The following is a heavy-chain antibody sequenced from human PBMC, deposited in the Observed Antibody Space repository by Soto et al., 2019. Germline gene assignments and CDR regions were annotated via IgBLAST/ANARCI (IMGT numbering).Heavy chain of an antibody. CDR2: ISGSGGST. D-gene: IGHD3-22*01. CDR1: GFTFSSYA. J-gene: IGHJ4*02. Sequence: PGGSLRLACAASGFTFSSYAMSWVRQAPGKGLEWVSAISGSGGSTYYADSVKGRFTISRDNSKNTLYLQMNSLRAEDTAVYYCSSSGYRHPFDYWGQGTLVTVSS. V-gene: IGHV3-23*01. CDR3: SSSGYRHPFDY.